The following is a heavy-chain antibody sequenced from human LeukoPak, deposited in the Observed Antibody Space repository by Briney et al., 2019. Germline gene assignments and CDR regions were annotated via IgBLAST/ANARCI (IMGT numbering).Heavy chain of an antibody. CDR1: GFTLSSYA. CDR3: AKQLVRGYYYYYYYMDV. Sequence: GGSLRLSCAASGFTLSSYAMSWVRQAPGKGLEWVSAISGSGGSTYYADSVKGRFTISRDNSKNTLYLQMNSLRAEDTAVYYCAKQLVRGYYYYYYYMDVWGKGTTVTVSS. J-gene: IGHJ6*03. D-gene: IGHD6-13*01. CDR2: ISGSGGST. V-gene: IGHV3-23*01.